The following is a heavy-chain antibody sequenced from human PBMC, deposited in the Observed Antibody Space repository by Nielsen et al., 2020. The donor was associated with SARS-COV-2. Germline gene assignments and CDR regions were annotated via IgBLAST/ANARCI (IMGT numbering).Heavy chain of an antibody. J-gene: IGHJ5*02. CDR3: AKASGSGSYLNWFDP. Sequence: GESLKISCAASGFTFNSYAMNWVRQAPGKGLEWVSNIGAGGVSRDYADSVKGRFTISRDNSKNTLYLQMNSLRAEDTAVYYCAKASGSGSYLNWFDPWGQGTLVTVSS. CDR1: GFTFNSYA. CDR2: IGAGGVSR. V-gene: IGHV3-23*01. D-gene: IGHD3-10*01.